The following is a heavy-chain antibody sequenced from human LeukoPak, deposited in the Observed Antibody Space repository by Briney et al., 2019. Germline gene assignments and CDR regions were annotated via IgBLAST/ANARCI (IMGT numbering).Heavy chain of an antibody. D-gene: IGHD4-17*01. CDR1: GYTFTGYH. CDR3: ARDNVKYGDYDYYYGMDV. CDR2: INPNSGDT. J-gene: IGHJ6*02. Sequence: ASVKVSCKATGYTFTGYHMHWVRQAPGQGLEWMGRINPNSGDTNYAQNFQGRVTMTRDTSISTAYMELSSLRSEDTAVYYCARDNVKYGDYDYYYGMDVWGQGTTVTVPS. V-gene: IGHV1-2*06.